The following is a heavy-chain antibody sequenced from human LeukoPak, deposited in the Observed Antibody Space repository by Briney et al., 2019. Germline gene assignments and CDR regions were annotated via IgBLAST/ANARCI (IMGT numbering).Heavy chain of an antibody. CDR1: GYTFTSYG. Sequence: ASVKASCKASGYTFTSYGISWVRQAPGQGLEWMGWISAYNGNTNYAQKLQGRVTMTTDTSTSTAYMELRSLRSDDTAVYYCAGDQDYCGTGSFYAFDIWGQGTMVTVSS. CDR2: ISAYNGNT. V-gene: IGHV1-18*01. CDR3: AGDQDYCGTGSFYAFDI. D-gene: IGHD3-10*01. J-gene: IGHJ3*02.